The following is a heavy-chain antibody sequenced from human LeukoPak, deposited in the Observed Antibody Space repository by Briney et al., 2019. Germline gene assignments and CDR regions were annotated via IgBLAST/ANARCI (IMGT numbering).Heavy chain of an antibody. CDR3: AREQVATGHFFDY. Sequence: SETLSLTCTVSGGSISSSSYYWGWIRQPPGKGLEWIGSIYYSGSTYYNPSLKSRVTISVDTSKNQFSLKLSSVTAADTAVYYCAREQVATGHFFDYWGQGTLVTVSS. CDR2: IYYSGST. D-gene: IGHD5-12*01. CDR1: GGSISSSSYY. V-gene: IGHV4-39*07. J-gene: IGHJ4*02.